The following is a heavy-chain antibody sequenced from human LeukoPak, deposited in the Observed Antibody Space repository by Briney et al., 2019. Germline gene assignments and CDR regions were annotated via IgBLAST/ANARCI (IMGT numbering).Heavy chain of an antibody. D-gene: IGHD3-10*01. CDR3: TRFPVGRGSGTTDY. CDR1: GGSISSYY. V-gene: IGHV4-59*01. J-gene: IGHJ4*02. Sequence: SETLSLTCTVSGGSISSYYWSWIRQPPGKGLEWIGYIYYSGSTNYNPSLKSRVTISVDTSKNQFSLKLSSVTAADTAVYYCTRFPVGRGSGTTDYWGQGTLVTVSS. CDR2: IYYSGST.